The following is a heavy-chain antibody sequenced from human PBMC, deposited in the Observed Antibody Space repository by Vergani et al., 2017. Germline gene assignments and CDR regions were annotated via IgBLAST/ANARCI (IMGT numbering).Heavy chain of an antibody. CDR2: ISYDGSNK. Sequence: QVQLVECGGGVVQPGRSLRLSCAASGFTFSSYGMHWVRQAPGKGLEWVAVISYDGSNKYYADSVKGRFTISRDNSKITLYLQLNSLRAEDTAVYYCECGGSCDYWGQGTLVTVSS. V-gene: IGHV3-30*03. CDR3: ECGGSCDY. J-gene: IGHJ4*02. D-gene: IGHD2-15*01. CDR1: GFTFSSYG.